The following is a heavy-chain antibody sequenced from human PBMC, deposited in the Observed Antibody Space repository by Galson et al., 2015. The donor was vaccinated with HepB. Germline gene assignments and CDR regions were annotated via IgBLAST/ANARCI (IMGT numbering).Heavy chain of an antibody. J-gene: IGHJ4*02. Sequence: SLRLSCAASGFTLSSYGMHWVRQAPGKGLEWVAVISYDGNNKYYADFVKGRFTISRDNSKNTLYLQMNSLRGEDTAVYNCASGWHPGDFDYWGQGTLVTVSS. D-gene: IGHD6-19*01. CDR1: GFTLSSYG. CDR3: ASGWHPGDFDY. V-gene: IGHV3-30*03. CDR2: ISYDGNNK.